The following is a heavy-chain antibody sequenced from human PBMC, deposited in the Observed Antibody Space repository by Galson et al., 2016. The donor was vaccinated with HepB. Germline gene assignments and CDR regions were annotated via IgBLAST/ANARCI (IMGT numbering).Heavy chain of an antibody. Sequence: SLRLSCAASGFIFNSYGMHWVRQVPGKGLEWVAVISYDGSNKYYADSVKGRFTISRDNSKNTLYLQMNSLRAEDTALYYCAKDHGYFGSGSHHYWGQGTLVTVSS. CDR3: AKDHGYFGSGSHHY. CDR1: GFIFNSYG. J-gene: IGHJ4*02. V-gene: IGHV3-30*18. CDR2: ISYDGSNK. D-gene: IGHD3-10*01.